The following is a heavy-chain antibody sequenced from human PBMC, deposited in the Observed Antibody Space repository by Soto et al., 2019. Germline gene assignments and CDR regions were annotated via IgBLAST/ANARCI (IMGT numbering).Heavy chain of an antibody. CDR1: GGSISSYY. J-gene: IGHJ4*02. V-gene: IGHV4-59*01. CDR2: IYYSGST. D-gene: IGHD6-6*01. CDR3: ARDSSSSRGGQYYFDY. Sequence: SETLSLTCTVSGGSISSYYWSWIRQPPGKGLEWIGYIYYSGSTNYNPSLKSRVTISVDTSKNQFSLKLSSVTAADTAVYYCARDSSSSRGGQYYFDYWGQGTLVTVSS.